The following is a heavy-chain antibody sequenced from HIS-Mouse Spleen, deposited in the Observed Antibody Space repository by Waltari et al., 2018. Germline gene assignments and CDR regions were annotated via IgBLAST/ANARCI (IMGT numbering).Heavy chain of an antibody. CDR1: GFTFSSYA. Sequence: QVQLVESGGGVVQPGRSLRLSCAASGFTFSSYAMHWVCQAPGKGMEWFDVISYDGSNKYYADSVKGRFTISRDNSKNTLYLQMNSLRAEDTAVYYCARVNGIAVAGTDAFDIWGQGTMVTVSS. J-gene: IGHJ3*02. CDR2: ISYDGSNK. CDR3: ARVNGIAVAGTDAFDI. D-gene: IGHD6-19*01. V-gene: IGHV3-30-3*01.